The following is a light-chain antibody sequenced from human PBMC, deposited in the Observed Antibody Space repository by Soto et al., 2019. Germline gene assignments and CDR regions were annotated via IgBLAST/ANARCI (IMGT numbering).Light chain of an antibody. Sequence: QSVLTQPPSASGSPGQSVTISCTGTSSDIGGYDYVSWYQQHPGKTPKFMIYEVSTRPSGVPDRFSGSKSGNTASLTVSGLQAEDEADYYCVSYAGSNIWMFGGGTKVTVL. V-gene: IGLV2-8*01. CDR2: EVS. CDR1: SSDIGGYDY. J-gene: IGLJ3*02. CDR3: VSYAGSNIWM.